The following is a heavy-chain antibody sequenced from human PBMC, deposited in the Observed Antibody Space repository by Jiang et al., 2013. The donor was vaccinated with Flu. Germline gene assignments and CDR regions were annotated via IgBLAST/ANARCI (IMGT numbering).Heavy chain of an antibody. J-gene: IGHJ4*02. V-gene: IGHV1-18*01. D-gene: IGHD2-21*02. Sequence: SGAEVKKPGASVKVSCKASGYTFTSYGISWVRQAPGQGLEWMGWISAYNGNTNYAQKLQGRVTMTTDTSTSTAYMELRSLRSDDTALYYCARMAVYASVVVTATDYWGQGTLVTVSS. CDR2: ISAYNGNT. CDR3: ARMAVYASVVVTATDY. CDR1: GYTFTSYG.